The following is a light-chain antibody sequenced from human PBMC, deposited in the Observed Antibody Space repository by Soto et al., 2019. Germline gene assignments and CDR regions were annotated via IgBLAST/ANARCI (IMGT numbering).Light chain of an antibody. CDR1: QIVNNNY. CDR2: AAS. J-gene: IGKJ1*01. V-gene: IGKV3-20*01. Sequence: EIVLTHSPGTLSLSPGERATLSCRASQIVNNNYLAWYQQKPGQAPRLVIYAASSRATGVPDRFSGSGSGTDFTLTISSLQSEDFAVYYCQQYNNWPRTFGQGTKVEIK. CDR3: QQYNNWPRT.